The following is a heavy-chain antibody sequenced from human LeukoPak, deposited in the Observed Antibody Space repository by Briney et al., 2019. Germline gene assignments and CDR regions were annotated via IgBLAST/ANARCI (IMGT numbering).Heavy chain of an antibody. D-gene: IGHD3-10*01. J-gene: IGHJ4*02. CDR3: ARERSGSYYENFDY. Sequence: SETLSLTCTVSGASISSGDYYWSWIRQPPGKGLEYLGYIHYSGSTYYNPSLKSRVTISVDTTKNQFSLTLSSVTAADTAVYYCARERSGSYYENFDYWGQGTLVTVSS. CDR2: IHYSGST. V-gene: IGHV4-30-4*01. CDR1: GASISSGDYY.